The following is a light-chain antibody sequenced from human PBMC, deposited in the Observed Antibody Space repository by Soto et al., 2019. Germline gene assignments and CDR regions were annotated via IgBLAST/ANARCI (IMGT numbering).Light chain of an antibody. V-gene: IGLV2-11*01. CDR1: SSDVGGYNY. J-gene: IGLJ3*02. CDR2: EVS. Sequence: QSALTQPRSVSGSPGQSVTISCTGTSSDVGGYNYVSWYQQHPGKAPKLMISEVSRRPSGVPDRFSGSKSGNTASLTVSGLQAEDEADYYCCSHAGTYTWVFGGGTKVTVL. CDR3: CSHAGTYTWV.